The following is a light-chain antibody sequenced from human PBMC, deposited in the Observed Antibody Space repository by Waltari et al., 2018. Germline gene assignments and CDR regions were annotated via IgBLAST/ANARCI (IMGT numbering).Light chain of an antibody. CDR1: QSVGRY. Sequence: EIVLTQSPGTLSLSPGERATLSCRARQSVGRYLAWYHKKPGQAPRRLIFPAASRATGIPDRFSGSRSGTDFSRSISRLEPEDLAVYYCQHYVRLPATFGQGTKVEIK. J-gene: IGKJ1*01. CDR3: QHYVRLPAT. V-gene: IGKV3-20*01. CDR2: PAA.